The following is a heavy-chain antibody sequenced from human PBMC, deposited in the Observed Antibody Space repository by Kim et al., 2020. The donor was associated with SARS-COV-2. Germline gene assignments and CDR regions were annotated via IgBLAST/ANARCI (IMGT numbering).Heavy chain of an antibody. CDR2: IYYSGST. CDR3: ARLSEMATISFDY. CDR1: GGSISGYY. J-gene: IGHJ4*02. D-gene: IGHD5-12*01. V-gene: IGHV4-59*08. Sequence: SETLSLTCTVSGGSISGYYWSWIRQPPGKGLEWIGYIYYSGSTNYNPSLKSRVTISVDTSKNQFSLKLSSVTAADTAVYYCARLSEMATISFDYWGQGTLVTVSS.